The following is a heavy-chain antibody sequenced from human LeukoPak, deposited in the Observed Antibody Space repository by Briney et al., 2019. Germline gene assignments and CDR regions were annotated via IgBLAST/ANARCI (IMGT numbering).Heavy chain of an antibody. CDR1: GYTFTGYY. V-gene: IGHV1-2*02. D-gene: IGHD3-10*01. J-gene: IGHJ6*03. CDR2: INPNSGGT. CDR3: ARVSPYGSDYYYYYMDV. Sequence: GASVKVSCKASGYTFTGYYMHWVRQAPGQGLEWMGWINPNSGGTNYAQKFQGGVTMTRDTSIGTAYMELSRLRSDDTAVYYCARVSPYGSDYYYYYMDVWGKGTTVTVSS.